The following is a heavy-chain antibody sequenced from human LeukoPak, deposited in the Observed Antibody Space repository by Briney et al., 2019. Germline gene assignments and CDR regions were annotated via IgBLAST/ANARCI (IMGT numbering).Heavy chain of an antibody. CDR2: INPDGSSI. V-gene: IGHV3-74*01. CDR3: TRDSSSGWVY. J-gene: IGHJ4*02. CDR1: GFTFGDYW. Sequence: GGSLRLSCAASGFTFGDYWMHWVRRPPGKGLEWASRINPDGSSIRYADSVKGRFTISRDNAKNTVNLQMNDLRGEDSAVYYCTRDSSSGWVYWGQGTLVTVSS. D-gene: IGHD6-19*01.